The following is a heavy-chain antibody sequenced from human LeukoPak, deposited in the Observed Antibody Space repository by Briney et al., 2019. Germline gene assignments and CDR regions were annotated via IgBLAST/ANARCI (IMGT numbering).Heavy chain of an antibody. J-gene: IGHJ5*02. CDR3: ARLGGGDSSGHWFDP. D-gene: IGHD3-22*01. V-gene: IGHV4-59*08. Sequence: SETLSLTCTVSGGSISSFYWSWIRQPPGKGLECIGYISYSGGTNYNPSLKSRVTMSLDTSKNQFSLRLSSVTAADTAVYYCARLGGGDSSGHWFDPWGQGTLVTVSS. CDR1: GGSISSFY. CDR2: ISYSGGT.